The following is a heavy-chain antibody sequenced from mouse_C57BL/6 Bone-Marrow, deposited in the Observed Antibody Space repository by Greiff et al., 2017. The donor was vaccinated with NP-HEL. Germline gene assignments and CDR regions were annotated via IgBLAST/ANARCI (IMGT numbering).Heavy chain of an antibody. V-gene: IGHV1-15*01. CDR2: IDPETGGT. J-gene: IGHJ2*01. CDR1: GYTFTDYE. Sequence: VQLQQSGAELVRPGASVTLSCKASGYTFTDYEMHWVKQTPVHGLEWIGAIDPETGGTAYTQKFQGKAILTADKSSSTAYMELRSLTAEDSVVYYGRGYYGFDYWGQGTTLTVSS. D-gene: IGHD1-1*01. CDR3: RGYYGFDY.